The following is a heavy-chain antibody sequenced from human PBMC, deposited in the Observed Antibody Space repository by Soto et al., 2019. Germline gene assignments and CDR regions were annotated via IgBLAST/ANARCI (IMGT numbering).Heavy chain of an antibody. J-gene: IGHJ5*02. Sequence: QVQLQESGPGLVKPSQTLSLTCTVSGGSISSGGYYWSWIRQHTGKGLEWIGYIYYSGSTYYNPSLKSRVTISVDTSKNQFSLKLSSVTAADTAVYYCASVIMITFGGVIVPDWFDPWGQGTLVTVSS. V-gene: IGHV4-31*03. CDR1: GGSISSGGYY. D-gene: IGHD3-16*02. CDR2: IYYSGST. CDR3: ASVIMITFGGVIVPDWFDP.